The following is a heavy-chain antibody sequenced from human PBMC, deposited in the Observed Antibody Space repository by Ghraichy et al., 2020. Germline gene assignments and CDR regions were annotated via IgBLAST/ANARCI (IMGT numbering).Heavy chain of an antibody. CDR2: INPNSGGT. D-gene: IGHD1-26*01. CDR1: GSPFSTHV. J-gene: IGHJ4*02. CDR3: AREWVRVGATGDY. V-gene: IGHV1-2*02. Sequence: ASVKVSCKTSGSPFSTHVTHFQRLSPLQRLEWMGWINPNSGGTNYAQKFQGRVTMTRDTSISTAYMELSRLRSDDTAVYYCAREWVRVGATGDYWGQRTLVTVSS.